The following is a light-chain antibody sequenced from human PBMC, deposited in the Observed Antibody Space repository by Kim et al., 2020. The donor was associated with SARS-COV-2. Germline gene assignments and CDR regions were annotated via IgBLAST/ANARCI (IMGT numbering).Light chain of an antibody. CDR1: QSVSSSY. CDR3: QQYGSSLYT. CDR2: GAS. Sequence: WSPGERATLPCRASQSVSSSYLAWYQQKPGQAPRLLIYGASSRATGIPDRFSGNGSGTDFTLTISRLEPEDFAVYYCQQYGSSLYTFGQGTKLEI. J-gene: IGKJ2*01. V-gene: IGKV3-20*01.